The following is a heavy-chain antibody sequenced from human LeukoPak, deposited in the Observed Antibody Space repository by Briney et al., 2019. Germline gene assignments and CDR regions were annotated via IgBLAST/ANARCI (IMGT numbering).Heavy chain of an antibody. CDR1: GFIFSSIHA. D-gene: IGHD3-10*01. Sequence: GGSLRLSCAASGFIFSSIHAMTGVRPAPGKGREWVSIISGSGGTTYDADSGKGRFTISRDRTKKTRYLQMNTLRVEDTAVYHCARTISGSYGVSDYWGQGTLVTVSS. CDR2: ISGSGGTT. J-gene: IGHJ4*02. V-gene: IGHV3-23*01. CDR3: ARTISGSYGVSDY.